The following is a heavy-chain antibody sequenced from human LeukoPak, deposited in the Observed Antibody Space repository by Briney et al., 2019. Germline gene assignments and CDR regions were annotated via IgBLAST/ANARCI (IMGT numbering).Heavy chain of an antibody. V-gene: IGHV3-73*01. Sequence: GGSLKLSCAASGFTFSGSAMHWVRQASGKGLEWVGRIRSKGNSYATAYAASVKGRFTISRDDSKNTAYLQMNSLKTKDTAVYYCTRLGRGMWYWGQGTLVTVSS. CDR1: GFTFSGSA. D-gene: IGHD3-10*01. CDR3: TRLGRGMWY. CDR2: IRSKGNSYAT. J-gene: IGHJ4*02.